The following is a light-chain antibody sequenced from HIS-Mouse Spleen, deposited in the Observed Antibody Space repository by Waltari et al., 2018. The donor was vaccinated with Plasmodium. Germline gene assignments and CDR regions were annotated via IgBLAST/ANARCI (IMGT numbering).Light chain of an antibody. V-gene: IGLV4-69*01. Sequence: QLVLTQSPSASASLGASVKLTCTLSSGHSSYAIAWPQQQQEKGPRYLMKLNSDGSHSKGDGIPDRFSGSSSGAERYFTISSLQSEDEADYYCQTWGTGFWVFGGGTKLTVL. CDR1: SGHSSYA. J-gene: IGLJ3*02. CDR3: QTWGTGFWV. CDR2: LNSDGSH.